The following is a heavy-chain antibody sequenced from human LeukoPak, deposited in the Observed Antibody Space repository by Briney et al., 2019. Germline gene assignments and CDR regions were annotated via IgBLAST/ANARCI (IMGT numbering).Heavy chain of an antibody. J-gene: IGHJ4*02. CDR3: ARGLPTTYYYDSSGVDY. CDR1: GGTFSSYA. CDR2: IIPILGIA. D-gene: IGHD3-22*01. Sequence: GASVKVSCKASGGTFSSYAISWVRQAPGQGLEWMGRIIPILGIANYAQKFQGRVTITADKSTSTAYMELSSLRSEDTAVYYCARGLPTTYYYDSSGVDYWGQGTLVTVSS. V-gene: IGHV1-69*04.